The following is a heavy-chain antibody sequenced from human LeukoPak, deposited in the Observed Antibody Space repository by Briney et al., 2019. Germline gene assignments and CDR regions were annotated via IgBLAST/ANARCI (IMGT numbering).Heavy chain of an antibody. D-gene: IGHD2-21*01. CDR2: IYYSGST. CDR1: GGSISSYY. Sequence: PSEILSLTCTVSGGSISSYYWSWIRQPPGKGLEWIGYIYYSGSTNYNPSLKSRVTISVDTSKNQFSLKLSSVTAADTAVYYCARGLSVVVIAMDAFDIWGQGTMVTVSS. CDR3: ARGLSVVVIAMDAFDI. J-gene: IGHJ3*02. V-gene: IGHV4-59*01.